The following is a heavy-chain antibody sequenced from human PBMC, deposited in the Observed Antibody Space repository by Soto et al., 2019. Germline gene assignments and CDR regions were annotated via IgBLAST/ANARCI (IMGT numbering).Heavy chain of an antibody. CDR1: GFTFSSFA. CDR2: ISGSGRST. Sequence: PGGSLRLSCAASGFTFSSFAMSWVRQAPEKGLEWVTGISGSGRSTFYADSVKGRFTISRDNSKNTLYLQMNSLRAEDTAVYYCARDYSRYYGMDVWGQGTTVTVSS. CDR3: ARDYSRYYGMDV. J-gene: IGHJ6*02. V-gene: IGHV3-23*01. D-gene: IGHD2-15*01.